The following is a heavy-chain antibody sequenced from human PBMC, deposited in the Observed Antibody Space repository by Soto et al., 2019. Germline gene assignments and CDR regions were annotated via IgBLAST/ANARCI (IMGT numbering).Heavy chain of an antibody. D-gene: IGHD2-15*01. CDR1: GGSISSYY. V-gene: IGHV4-59*01. CDR3: ARDVGAGYFDY. J-gene: IGHJ4*02. CDR2: IYYSGST. Sequence: QVPLQESGPGLVKPSETLSLTCTVSGGSISSYYWSWIRQPPGKGLEWIGYIYYSGSTNYNPSLKSRVTISVDTSKNQFSLKLSSVTAADTAVYYCARDVGAGYFDYWGQGTLVTVSS.